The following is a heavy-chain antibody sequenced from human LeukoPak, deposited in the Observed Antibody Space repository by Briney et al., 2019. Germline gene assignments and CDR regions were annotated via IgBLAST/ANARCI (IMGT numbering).Heavy chain of an antibody. CDR2: ILVGSGNT. CDR1: GFTFTSTA. J-gene: IGHJ4*02. CDR3: ASDPPYTSSSAW. D-gene: IGHD2-2*01. V-gene: IGHV1-58*02. Sequence: SVKVSRKASGFTFTSTAMQWVRQARGQRLEWIGWILVGSGNTNYAQMFQERVTLTRDVSTSTAYMVLSSLRSEDTAIYYCASDPPYTSSSAWWGQGTLVTVSS.